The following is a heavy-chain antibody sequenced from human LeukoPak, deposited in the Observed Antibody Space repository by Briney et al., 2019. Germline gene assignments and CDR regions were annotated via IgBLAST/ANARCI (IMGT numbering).Heavy chain of an antibody. V-gene: IGHV3-23*01. CDR1: GFSFSSYA. J-gene: IGHJ4*02. D-gene: IGHD6-13*01. CDR3: AKIGSSWYGHYFDY. CDR2: ISGSGGST. Sequence: GGSLRLSCTASGFSFSSYAMSWVRQAPGKGLEWVSAISGSGGSTYYADSVKGRFTISRDNSKNTLYLQMNSLRAEDTAVYYCAKIGSSWYGHYFDYWGQGTLVTVSS.